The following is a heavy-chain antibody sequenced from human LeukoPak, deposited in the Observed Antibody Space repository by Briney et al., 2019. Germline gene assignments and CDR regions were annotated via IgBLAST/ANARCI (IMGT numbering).Heavy chain of an antibody. D-gene: IGHD3-16*01. Sequence: ASVKVSCKASGYTFISYGITWVRQAPGQGLEWMGWISPYSGKTNFQPKLQGRLTMTTDTSTSKAYMELRSLRSDDTAVYYCAREGGVGPTAPPDYYSYQNDVWGRGTTVTVSS. CDR3: AREGGVGPTAPPDYYSYQNDV. V-gene: IGHV1-18*01. CDR1: GYTFISYG. J-gene: IGHJ6*03. CDR2: ISPYSGKT.